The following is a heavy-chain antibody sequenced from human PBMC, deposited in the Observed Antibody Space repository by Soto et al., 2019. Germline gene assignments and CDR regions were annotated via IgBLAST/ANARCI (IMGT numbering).Heavy chain of an antibody. Sequence: QVQLQESGPGLVKPSQTLSLTCTVSGGSIRNSGYYWSWVRQHLGKGLEWIGYISYSGSTDYAPSLKSRVPISVDTCKNQFSLILRSVTQADTAVYYCARDAVTTRDFYYYGMDLWGRGTTVTVSS. CDR1: GGSIRNSGYY. CDR2: ISYSGST. V-gene: IGHV4-31*03. CDR3: ARDAVTTRDFYYYGMDL. J-gene: IGHJ6*02. D-gene: IGHD4-4*01.